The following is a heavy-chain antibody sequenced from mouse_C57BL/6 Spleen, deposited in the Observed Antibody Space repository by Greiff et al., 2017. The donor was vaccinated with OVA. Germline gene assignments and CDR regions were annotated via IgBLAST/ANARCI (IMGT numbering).Heavy chain of an antibody. CDR2: IDPSDSYT. J-gene: IGHJ2*01. V-gene: IGHV1-50*01. CDR3: ARFWLEY. Sequence: QVQLQQPGAELVKPGASVKLSCKASGYTFTSYWMQWVKQRPGQGLEWIGEIDPSDSYTNYNQKFKGKATLTVDTSSSTAYMQLSSLTSEDSAVYYCARFWLEYWGQGTTLTVSS. CDR1: GYTFTSYW.